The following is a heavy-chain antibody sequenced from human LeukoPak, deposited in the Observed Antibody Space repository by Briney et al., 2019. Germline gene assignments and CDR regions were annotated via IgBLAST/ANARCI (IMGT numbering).Heavy chain of an antibody. J-gene: IGHJ6*02. CDR3: ARSRSGSGWYGYYYYGMDV. CDR2: IYYSGST. CDR1: GGSISSGGYS. Sequence: PSETLSLTCAVSGGSISSGGYSWSWIRQHPGKGLEWIGYIYYSGSTYYNPSLKSRITISVDTSKNQFSLKLSSVTAADTAVYYCARSRSGSGWYGYYYYGMDVWGQGTTVTVSS. D-gene: IGHD6-19*01. V-gene: IGHV4-31*11.